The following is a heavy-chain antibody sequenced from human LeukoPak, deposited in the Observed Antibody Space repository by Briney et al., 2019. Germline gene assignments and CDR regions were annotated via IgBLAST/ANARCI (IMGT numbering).Heavy chain of an antibody. CDR3: AKKGAGSVDY. CDR1: GFTFSSYA. V-gene: IGHV3-64*01. D-gene: IGHD1-26*01. CDR2: ISSNGGST. Sequence: GGSLRLSCAASGFTFSSYAMHWVRQAPGKGLEYVSAISSNGGSTYYANSVKGRFTISRDNSKNTLYLQMGSLRAEDMAVYYCAKKGAGSVDYWGQGTLVTVSS. J-gene: IGHJ4*02.